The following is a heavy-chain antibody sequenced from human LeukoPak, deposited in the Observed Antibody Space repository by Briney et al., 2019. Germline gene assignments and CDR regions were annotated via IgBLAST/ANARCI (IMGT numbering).Heavy chain of an antibody. CDR2: INPSGGST. V-gene: IGHV1-46*01. D-gene: IGHD6-19*01. J-gene: IGHJ6*02. CDR3: AREPHTWAVAGTNPTTYYYYYGMDV. CDR1: GYTFTSYY. Sequence: ASVKVSCKASGYTFTSYYMHWVRQAPGQGLEWMGIINPSGGSTSYAQKFQGRVTMTRETSTSTVYMELSSLRSEDTAVYYCAREPHTWAVAGTNPTTYYYYYGMDVWGQGTTVTVSS.